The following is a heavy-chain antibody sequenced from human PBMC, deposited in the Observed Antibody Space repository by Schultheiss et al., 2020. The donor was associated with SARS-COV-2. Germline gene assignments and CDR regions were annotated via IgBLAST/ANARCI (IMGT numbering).Heavy chain of an antibody. CDR2: IRSKANSYAT. D-gene: IGHD3-10*01. CDR3: TFSHYGSGSYDFDY. CDR1: GFTFSGSA. V-gene: IGHV3-73*01. J-gene: IGHJ4*02. Sequence: GSLRLSCAASGFTFSGSAMHWVRQASGKGLEWVGRIRSKANSYATAYAASVKGRFTISRDDSKNTAYLQMNSLKTEDTAVYYCTFSHYGSGSYDFDYWGQGTLVTVSS.